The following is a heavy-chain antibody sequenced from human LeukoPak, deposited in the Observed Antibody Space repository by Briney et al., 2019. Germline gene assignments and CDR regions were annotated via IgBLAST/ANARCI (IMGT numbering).Heavy chain of an antibody. Sequence: GGSLRLTCAASGFTFSSYAMSWVRQAPGKGLEWVSGISGSDGSTNYADSVKGRFTISRENSKNTLYLQMNSLRAEDTAVYYCAKDSAKKYDDYWGQGTLVTVSS. CDR1: GFTFSSYA. J-gene: IGHJ4*02. V-gene: IGHV3-23*01. CDR2: ISGSDGST. D-gene: IGHD2/OR15-2a*01. CDR3: AKDSAKKYDDY.